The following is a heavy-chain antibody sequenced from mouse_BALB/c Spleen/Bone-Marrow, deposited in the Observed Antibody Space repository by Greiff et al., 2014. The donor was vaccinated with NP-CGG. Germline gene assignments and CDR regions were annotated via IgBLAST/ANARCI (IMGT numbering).Heavy chain of an antibody. J-gene: IGHJ4*01. CDR2: IDPETGGT. V-gene: IGHV1-15*01. D-gene: IGHD2-2*01. CDR3: TREGIYFGYDVPMDY. CDR1: GYKFTDYE. Sequence: LAESGAELVRPGASVTLSCKASGYKFTDYEMHWVKQTPVHGLEWIGSIDPETGGTAYNQNFKGKATLTADRSSTTAYMELRSLTSEDSAVYYCTREGIYFGYDVPMDYWGQGTSVTVSS.